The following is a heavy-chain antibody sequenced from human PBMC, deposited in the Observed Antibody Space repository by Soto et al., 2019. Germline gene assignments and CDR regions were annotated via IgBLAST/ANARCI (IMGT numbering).Heavy chain of an antibody. CDR2: ISYSGST. Sequence: QVQLQESGPGLVKPSQTLSLTCTVSGGSISSGGYYWNWIRQHPGKGLEWIGYISYSGSTYYNPSLKSRVIISVDTSKNQFSLKLSPVTAADTAVYYCARDSYDTSSWYSYWGQGTLVTVSS. D-gene: IGHD6-13*01. V-gene: IGHV4-31*03. CDR3: ARDSYDTSSWYSY. J-gene: IGHJ4*02. CDR1: GGSISSGGYY.